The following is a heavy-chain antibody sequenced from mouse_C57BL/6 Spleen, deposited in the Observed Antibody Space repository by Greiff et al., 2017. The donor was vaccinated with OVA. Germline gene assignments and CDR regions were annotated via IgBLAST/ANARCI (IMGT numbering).Heavy chain of an antibody. V-gene: IGHV1-64*01. J-gene: IGHJ1*03. CDR2: IHPNSGST. CDR3: ARLGLYYGSKNFDV. Sequence: QVQLQQPGAELVKPGASVKLSCKASGYTFTSYWMHWVKQRPGQGLEWIGMIHPNSGSTNYNEKFKSKATLTVDKSSSTAYMQLSSLTSEDSAVYYCARLGLYYGSKNFDVWGTGTTVTVSS. CDR1: GYTFTSYW. D-gene: IGHD1-1*01.